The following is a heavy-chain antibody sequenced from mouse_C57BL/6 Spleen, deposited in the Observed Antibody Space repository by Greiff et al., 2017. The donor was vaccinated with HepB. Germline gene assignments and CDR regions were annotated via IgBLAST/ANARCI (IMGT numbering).Heavy chain of an antibody. CDR2: ISYDGSN. CDR3: ARDHYGSSYGYFDV. CDR1: GYSITSGYY. J-gene: IGHJ1*03. D-gene: IGHD1-1*01. V-gene: IGHV3-6*01. Sequence: EVQRVESGPGLVKPSQSLSLTCSVTGYSITSGYYWNWIRQFPGNKLEWMGYISYDGSNNYNPSLKNRISVTRDTSKNQFFLKLNSVTTEDTATYYCARDHYGSSYGYFDVWGTGTTVTVSS.